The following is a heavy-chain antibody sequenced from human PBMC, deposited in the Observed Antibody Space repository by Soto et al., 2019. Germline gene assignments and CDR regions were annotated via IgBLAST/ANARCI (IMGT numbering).Heavy chain of an antibody. CDR2: INPNSGGT. CDR1: GYTFTGYY. J-gene: IGHJ6*02. CDR3: ARGSVADVFGRLGYYYGMDV. Sequence: ASVKVSCKASGYTFTGYYMHWVRQAPGQGLEWMGWINPNSGGTNYAQKFQGWVTMTRDTSISTAYMELSRLRSDDTAVYYCARGSVADVFGRLGYYYGMDVWGQGTTVTVSS. V-gene: IGHV1-2*04. D-gene: IGHD1-26*01.